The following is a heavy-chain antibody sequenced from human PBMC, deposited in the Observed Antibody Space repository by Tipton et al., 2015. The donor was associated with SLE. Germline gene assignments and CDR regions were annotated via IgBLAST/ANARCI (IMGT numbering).Heavy chain of an antibody. CDR2: ISYDGSNK. CDR3: AREGFYPYAFDI. Sequence: SLRLSCAASGFTFSSYAMHWVRQAPGKGLEWVAVISYDGSNKYYADSVKGRFTISRDNSKNTLYLQMNSLRAEDTAVYYCAREGFYPYAFDIWGQGTMVTVSS. CDR1: GFTFSSYA. V-gene: IGHV3-30*04. J-gene: IGHJ3*02.